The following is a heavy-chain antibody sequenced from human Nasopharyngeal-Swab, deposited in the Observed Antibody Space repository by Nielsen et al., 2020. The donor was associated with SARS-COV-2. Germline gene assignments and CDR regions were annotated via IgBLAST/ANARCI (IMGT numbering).Heavy chain of an antibody. CDR2: ISSSGSTI. CDR1: GFTFSDYY. D-gene: IGHD5-18*01. Sequence: GESLKISCAASGFTFSDYYMSWIRQAPGKGLEWVSYISSSGSTIYYADSVKGRFTISRENAKNSLYLQMNSLRAEDTAVYYCARVLDTAMVLGGPLDYWGQGTLVTVSS. J-gene: IGHJ4*02. V-gene: IGHV3-11*04. CDR3: ARVLDTAMVLGGPLDY.